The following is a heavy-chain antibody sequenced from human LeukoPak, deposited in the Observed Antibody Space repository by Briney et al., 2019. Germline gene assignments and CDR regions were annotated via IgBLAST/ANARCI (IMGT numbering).Heavy chain of an antibody. D-gene: IGHD1-26*01. CDR1: DGSIRGYY. V-gene: IGHV4-34*01. CDR3: ASPSGSPRI. Sequence: SETLSLTCTVSDGSIRGYYWSWIRQPPGKGLEWIGEINHSGSTNYNPSLKSRVTISVDTSKNQFSLKLSSVTAADTAVYYCASPSGSPRIWSQGTLVTVSS. J-gene: IGHJ4*02. CDR2: INHSGST.